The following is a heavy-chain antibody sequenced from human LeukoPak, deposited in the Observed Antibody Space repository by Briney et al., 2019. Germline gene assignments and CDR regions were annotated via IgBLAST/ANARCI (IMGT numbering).Heavy chain of an antibody. CDR1: GYTFTSYD. J-gene: IGHJ3*02. CDR3: TRGAVVAYCGGDCQTDAFDI. CDR2: MNPNSGNT. D-gene: IGHD2-21*02. V-gene: IGHV1-8*01. Sequence: ASVKVSCKAAGYTFTSYDINWLRQATGQGLGWMGWMNPNSGNTGYAQKFQGRVTMTRNTSISTAYMELSSLRSEDTAVYYCTRGAVVAYCGGDCQTDAFDIWGQGTMVTVSS.